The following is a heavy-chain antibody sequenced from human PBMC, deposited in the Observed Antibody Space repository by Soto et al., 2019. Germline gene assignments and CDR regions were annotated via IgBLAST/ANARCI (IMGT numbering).Heavy chain of an antibody. V-gene: IGHV4-4*07. CDR1: VSSIIVFY. J-gene: IGHJ5*02. D-gene: IGHD3-16*01. CDR2: IYATGTT. Sequence: SETXSLTCTFAVSSIIVFYFSWVRNSAGKGLEWIGRIYATGTTEYNPSLKSRVMMSVDTSKKQFSLKLRSVTAADTDVYYCVRDATQPLRHWLEPWGQG. CDR3: VRDATQPLRHWLEP.